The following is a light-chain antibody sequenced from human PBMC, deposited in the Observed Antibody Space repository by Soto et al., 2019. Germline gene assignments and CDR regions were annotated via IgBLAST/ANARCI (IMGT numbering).Light chain of an antibody. CDR3: QQPNSFPPT. J-gene: IGKJ4*01. CDR1: QGISRG. V-gene: IGKV1-12*01. CDR2: AAS. Sequence: DIQMPQPPSSVSAAVGGRVTITCRASQGISRGLAGYQQKAGKAPKLVSYAASSSQSRIASKLSGSGSGPDFTLTISSLQPEAFATYFCQQPNSFPPTFGGGTKV.